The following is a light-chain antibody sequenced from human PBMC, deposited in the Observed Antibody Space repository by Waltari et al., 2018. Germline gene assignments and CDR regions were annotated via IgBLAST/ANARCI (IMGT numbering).Light chain of an antibody. CDR3: QQYNNWPRA. CDR2: GAS. Sequence: EIVMTQSPATLSVSPGERATLSCRASQSVSSNLAWYQQKPGQAPRLLIYGASTRATGIPARFSGYGSGTECTLSISTMQSEDFAVYYCQQYNNWPRAFGPGTKVDIK. J-gene: IGKJ3*01. CDR1: QSVSSN. V-gene: IGKV3-15*01.